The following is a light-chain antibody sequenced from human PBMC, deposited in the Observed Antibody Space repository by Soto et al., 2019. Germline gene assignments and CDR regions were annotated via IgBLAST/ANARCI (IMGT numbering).Light chain of an antibody. J-gene: IGLJ2*01. V-gene: IGLV2-14*03. CDR3: ASYTNSGKAV. CDR1: SSDVGDYNY. Sequence: QSALTQPASVSGSPGQSITISCTGTSSDVGDYNYVSWYQQHLGNAPKLIIFQVSKWPSGISNRFSGSKSGNTASLNISGLRAEDEGDYYCASYTNSGKAVFGGGTKLTVL. CDR2: QVS.